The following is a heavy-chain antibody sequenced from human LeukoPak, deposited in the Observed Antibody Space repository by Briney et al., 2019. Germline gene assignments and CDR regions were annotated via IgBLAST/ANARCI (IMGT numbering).Heavy chain of an antibody. CDR1: RFTFSSYA. Sequence: GGSLRLSCAAARFTFSSYAMSWVRQAPGKGLEWGSVISGSGGSTYHADSVKGRFTISRDNFKNTLYLQMNSLRVEDTALYYCAKDQLLGRYCSGGSCSSDGFDIWGQGTKVTVSS. D-gene: IGHD2-15*01. CDR3: AKDQLLGRYCSGGSCSSDGFDI. CDR2: ISGSGGST. V-gene: IGHV3-23*01. J-gene: IGHJ3*02.